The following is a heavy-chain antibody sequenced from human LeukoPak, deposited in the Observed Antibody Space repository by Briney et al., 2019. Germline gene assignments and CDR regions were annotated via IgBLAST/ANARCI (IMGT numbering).Heavy chain of an antibody. J-gene: IGHJ6*03. V-gene: IGHV3-30*04. D-gene: IGHD3-10*01. CDR2: VLSDGSDQ. Sequence: GGSLRLSCAASGFTFNSYAMKWVRQAPGKGLGWLAVVLSDGSDQYYGDSVQGRFTVSRDNSKNTLYLQMDNLRFEDTAVYYCARVSKPGWFDYYYMDVWGKGTTVIVSS. CDR3: ARVSKPGWFDYYYMDV. CDR1: GFTFNSYA.